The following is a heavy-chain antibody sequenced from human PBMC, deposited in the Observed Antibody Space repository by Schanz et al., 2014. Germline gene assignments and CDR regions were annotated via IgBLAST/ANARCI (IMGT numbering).Heavy chain of an antibody. CDR1: GGSISSATYY. CDR2: IYTSGST. Sequence: QVQLQESGPGLVKPSQTLSLTCTVSGGSISSATYYWSWVRQPAGKGLEWIGRIYTSGSTNYNPPLKSRVTISLDTSKNQFSLKLSSVTAADTAVYYCAREPLSGYNWFDPWGQGSLVTVSS. CDR3: AREPLSGYNWFDP. D-gene: IGHD6-25*01. J-gene: IGHJ5*02. V-gene: IGHV4-61*02.